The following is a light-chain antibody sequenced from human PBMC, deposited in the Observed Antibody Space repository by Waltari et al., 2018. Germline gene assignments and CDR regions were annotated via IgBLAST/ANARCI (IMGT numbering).Light chain of an antibody. CDR2: DVS. J-gene: IGLJ2*01. CDR3: SSYTSSSTLDVV. Sequence: QSALTQPASVSGSPGQSITIPCAGTSSDVGGYNYVSWYQQHPGKAPKLMIYDVSNQPSGVSNRFSGSKSSNTASLTISGLQAEDEADYYCSSYTSSSTLDVVFGGGTKLTVL. V-gene: IGLV2-14*03. CDR1: SSDVGGYNY.